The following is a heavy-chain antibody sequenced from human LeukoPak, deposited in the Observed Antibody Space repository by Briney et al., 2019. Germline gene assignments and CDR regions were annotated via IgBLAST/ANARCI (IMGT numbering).Heavy chain of an antibody. V-gene: IGHV3-49*03. Sequence: GGSLRLSCTASGFTFGDYAMSWFRQAPGKGLEWEGFIRSKAYGGTTEYAASVKGRFTISRDDSKSIAYLQMNSLKTEDTAVYYCTRDDYYDSSGVDAFDIWGQGTMVTVSS. CDR1: GFTFGDYA. CDR3: TRDDYYDSSGVDAFDI. J-gene: IGHJ3*02. CDR2: IRSKAYGGTT. D-gene: IGHD3-22*01.